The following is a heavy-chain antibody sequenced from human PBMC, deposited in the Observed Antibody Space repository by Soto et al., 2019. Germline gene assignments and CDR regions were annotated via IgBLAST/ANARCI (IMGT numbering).Heavy chain of an antibody. D-gene: IGHD3-10*01. CDR3: NRAQGGYYGSGSYLDY. V-gene: IGHV3-49*04. Sequence: GGSLRLSCTASGFTFGDYAMSWVRQAPGKGLEWVGFIRSKAYGGTTEYAASVKGRFTITRDDYKSITYLQMNSLKTEDTAVDYCNRAQGGYYGSGSYLDYWGQGTMVTVSS. CDR2: IRSKAYGGTT. J-gene: IGHJ4*02. CDR1: GFTFGDYA.